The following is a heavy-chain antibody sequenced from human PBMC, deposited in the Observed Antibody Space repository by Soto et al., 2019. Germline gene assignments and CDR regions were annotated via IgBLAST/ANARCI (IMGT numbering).Heavy chain of an antibody. CDR1: GLIFSDVW. V-gene: IGHV3-15*01. J-gene: IGHJ4*02. D-gene: IGHD1-1*01. CDR3: TTSNLGVDF. Sequence: GGSLRLSCAASGLIFSDVWMTWVRQAPGKGLGWVGRIKTKPDDGTIDYAAPVRGRFTISRDDSKNTLCLQMTSLTPDDTGVYYCTTSNLGVDFWGPGTLVTVSS. CDR2: IKTKPDDGTI.